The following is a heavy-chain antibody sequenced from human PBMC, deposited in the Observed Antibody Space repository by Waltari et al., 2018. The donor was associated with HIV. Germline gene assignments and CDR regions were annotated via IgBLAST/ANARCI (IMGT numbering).Heavy chain of an antibody. CDR2: IYRSGDA. J-gene: IGHJ4*02. V-gene: IGHV3-53*02. Sequence: EVQLVETGGGLIQPGGSLRLSCAASGLYGSSNAMTWVRPAPGKGLEWVSVIYRSGDAYYADFVKGRFTISRDNSKNTLYLQMNSLRAEDTAVYYCARVRSIMGRFLGFDYWGQGTLVTVSS. CDR3: ARVRSIMGRFLGFDY. D-gene: IGHD3-3*02. CDR1: GLYGSSNA.